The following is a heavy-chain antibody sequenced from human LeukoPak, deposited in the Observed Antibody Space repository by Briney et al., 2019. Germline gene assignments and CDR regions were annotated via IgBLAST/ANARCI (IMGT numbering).Heavy chain of an antibody. Sequence: GGSLRLSCVASGFTLRRYWVTWVRQAPGKGLEWVANIRQDGSDKYYMESVKGRFTISRDNAKNSVYLQMNSLRVEDTAVYYCARGIAAAGSYWGQGTLVTVSS. J-gene: IGHJ4*02. CDR2: IRQDGSDK. V-gene: IGHV3-7*03. CDR1: GFTLRRYW. D-gene: IGHD6-13*01. CDR3: ARGIAAAGSY.